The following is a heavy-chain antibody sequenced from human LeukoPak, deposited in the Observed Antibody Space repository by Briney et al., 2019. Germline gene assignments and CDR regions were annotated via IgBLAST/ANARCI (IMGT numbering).Heavy chain of an antibody. J-gene: IGHJ4*02. V-gene: IGHV3-23*01. CDR2: TGLESVHT. CDR1: RFTFTRHA. Sequence: GGSLRLSCAASRFTFTRHAMSWVRQAPGKGLEWVSTTGLESVHTLCADSVQGRFTVSRDNSRNTLDLQMDNLTVDDTATYYCVRGDDIGKHPTRAYYFDIWGQGTLVSVSS. D-gene: IGHD3-10*01. CDR3: VRGDDIGKHPTRAYYFDI.